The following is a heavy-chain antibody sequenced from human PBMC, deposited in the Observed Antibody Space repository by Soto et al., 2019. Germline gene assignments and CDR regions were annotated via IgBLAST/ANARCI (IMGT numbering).Heavy chain of an antibody. D-gene: IGHD3-22*01. CDR1: GFTFDDYA. J-gene: IGHJ4*02. Sequence: EVQLVESGGGLVQPGGSLRLSCAASGFTFDDYAMHWVRQAPGKGLEWVSGIYWNSDTIGYADSVKGRFTVSRDNAKGSLLLQMSSLRAEDTAVYFCAMSNSNDLYYHFESWGQGTPVTVSS. CDR3: AMSNSNDLYYHFES. CDR2: IYWNSDTI. V-gene: IGHV3-9*01.